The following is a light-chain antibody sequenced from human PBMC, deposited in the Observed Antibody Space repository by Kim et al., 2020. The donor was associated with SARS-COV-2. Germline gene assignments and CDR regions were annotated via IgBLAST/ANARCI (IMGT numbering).Light chain of an antibody. V-gene: IGKV1-12*01. Sequence: AACGDGFTIPCRASQAISSWLALYQQNPGRAPNLLIYSAASLQSGVPSRFSGSGSETNFSLTISSLQPEDFATYYCQQASSFPLTFGGGAKVDLK. CDR3: QQASSFPLT. CDR2: SAA. J-gene: IGKJ4*01. CDR1: QAISSW.